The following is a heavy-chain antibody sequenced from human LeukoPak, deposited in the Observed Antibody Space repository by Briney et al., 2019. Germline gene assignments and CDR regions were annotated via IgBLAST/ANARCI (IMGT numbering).Heavy chain of an antibody. D-gene: IGHD3-22*01. Sequence: GGTLRLSCAASGFTFSSYWMSWVRQAPGKGLEWVANIKQDGSEKYYVDSVKGRFTISRDNAKNSLYLQMNSLRAEDTAVYYCARCYYDSSGYSYFDYWGQGTLVTVSS. V-gene: IGHV3-7*01. CDR3: ARCYYDSSGYSYFDY. CDR2: IKQDGSEK. CDR1: GFTFSSYW. J-gene: IGHJ4*02.